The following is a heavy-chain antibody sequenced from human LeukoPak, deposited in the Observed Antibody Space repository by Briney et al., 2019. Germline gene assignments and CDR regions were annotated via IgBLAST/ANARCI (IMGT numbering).Heavy chain of an antibody. J-gene: IGHJ6*03. CDR2: TYYRSKWYN. CDR1: GDSVSSNSAA. V-gene: IGHV6-1*01. CDR3: ARGVRLSTYYYYYYMDV. Sequence: SQTLSLTCAISGDSVSSNSAAWNWIRQSPSRGLEWLGRTYYRSKWYNDYAVSVKSRITINPDTSKNQFSLQLNSVTPEDTAVYYCARGVRLSTYYYYYYMDVWGKGTTVTVSS. D-gene: IGHD6-25*01.